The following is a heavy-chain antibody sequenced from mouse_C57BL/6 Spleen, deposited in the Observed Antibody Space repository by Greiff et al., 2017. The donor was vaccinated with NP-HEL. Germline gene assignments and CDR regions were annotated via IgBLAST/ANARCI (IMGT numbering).Heavy chain of an antibody. CDR3: ARGELRDSNGGCGD. D-gene: IGHD2-5*01. V-gene: IGHV1-50*01. CDR2: IYTSDSYT. Sequence: QVQLQQPGAELVKPGASVKLSCKASGYTFTSYWMQWVKQRPGQGLEWIGEIYTSDSYTNYNQKFKGKATLTVDTADSTSYMQHSSLTSEDAAVYYGARGELRDSNGGCGDWGQGTLVTVSA. CDR1: GYTFTSYW. J-gene: IGHJ3*02.